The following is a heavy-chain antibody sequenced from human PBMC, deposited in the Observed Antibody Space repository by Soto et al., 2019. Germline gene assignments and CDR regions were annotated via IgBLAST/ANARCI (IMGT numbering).Heavy chain of an antibody. CDR3: ARGGTSGSAVYNCFDS. CDR2: IHYSGGT. Sequence: PSETLSLTCSVTGASVSSHSWSWIRQSPGKGLEWIGYIHYSGGTNYTPSLRSRVTISVETSKNQLSLNLTSLTAADTAVYYCARGGTSGSAVYNCFDSWGQGTLVTVSS. V-gene: IGHV4-59*02. J-gene: IGHJ5*01. D-gene: IGHD3-10*01. CDR1: GASVSSHS.